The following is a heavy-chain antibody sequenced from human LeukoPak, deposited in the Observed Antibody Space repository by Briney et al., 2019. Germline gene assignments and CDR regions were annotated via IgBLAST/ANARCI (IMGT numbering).Heavy chain of an antibody. CDR1: GGSFSSYY. D-gene: IGHD6-6*01. CDR2: INHSGST. CDR3: ARGDHIAARPFRFDY. V-gene: IGHV4-34*01. J-gene: IGHJ4*02. Sequence: SETLSLTCAVYGGSFSSYYWRWLRQPPGKGLEWIGEINHSGSTNYNPSLKSGVTISEDPPKNQFSLKLSSVTAADTAVYYCARGDHIAARPFRFDYWGQGTLVTVSS.